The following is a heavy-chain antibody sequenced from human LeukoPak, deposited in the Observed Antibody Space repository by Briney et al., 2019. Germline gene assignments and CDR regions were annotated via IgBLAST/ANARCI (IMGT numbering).Heavy chain of an antibody. CDR1: GGTFSSYA. V-gene: IGHV1-69*05. CDR3: ARWGYSGYDSWFDP. CDR2: IIPIFGTA. J-gene: IGHJ5*02. D-gene: IGHD5-12*01. Sequence: SVKVSCKASGGTFSSYAISWVRQAPGQGLEWMGGIIPIFGTANYAQKFQGRVTITTDESTSTAYMELSSLRSEDTAVYYCARWGYSGYDSWFDPWGQGTLVTVSS.